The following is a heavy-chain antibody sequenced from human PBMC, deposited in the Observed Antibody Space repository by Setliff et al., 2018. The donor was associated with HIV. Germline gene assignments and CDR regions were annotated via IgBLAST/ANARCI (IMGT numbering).Heavy chain of an antibody. CDR2: ISAGKGEA. CDR1: GYTFTANT. CDR3: AGVPGGGGNWFDP. V-gene: IGHV1-3*01. Sequence: ASVKVSCKASGYTFTANTIHWVRQAPGQRLEWMGCISAGKGEATYSQESQGRVTFTRDTSATTAYMELTSLTSEDTAMYFCAGVPGGGGNWFDPWGQGTLVTVPQ. J-gene: IGHJ5*02. D-gene: IGHD3-16*01.